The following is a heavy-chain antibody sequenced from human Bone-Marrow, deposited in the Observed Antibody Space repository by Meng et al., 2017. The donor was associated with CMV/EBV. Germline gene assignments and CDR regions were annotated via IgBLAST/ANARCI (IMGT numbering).Heavy chain of an antibody. CDR1: GGSVSSGGHH. V-gene: IGHV4-61*08. Sequence: GSLRLSCTVSGGSVSSGGHHWSWIRQSPGRGLEWIGHIYYSGSTNNNPSLKSRVIISVDTSKNQFSLNLSSVTAADTAVYYCARFLAAAGYFDYWGQGTRVTVSS. J-gene: IGHJ4*02. D-gene: IGHD6-13*01. CDR2: IYYSGST. CDR3: ARFLAAAGYFDY.